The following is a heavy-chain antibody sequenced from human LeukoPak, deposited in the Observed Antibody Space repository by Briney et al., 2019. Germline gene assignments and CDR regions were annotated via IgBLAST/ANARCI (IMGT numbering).Heavy chain of an antibody. Sequence: ASVKVSCKASGYTFTSDINWVRQATGQGLEWMGWMNPKGGNTDYAQKFQGRVTMTRDTSISTAYMELSSLRSEDTAVYYCARGAVRGDCSGGSCYFFDNWGQGTLVTVSP. V-gene: IGHV1-8*01. J-gene: IGHJ4*02. D-gene: IGHD2-15*01. CDR3: ARGAVRGDCSGGSCYFFDN. CDR1: GYTFTSD. CDR2: MNPKGGNT.